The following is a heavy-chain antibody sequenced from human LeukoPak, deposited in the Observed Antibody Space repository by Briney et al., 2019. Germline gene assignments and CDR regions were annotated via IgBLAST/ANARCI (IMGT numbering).Heavy chain of an antibody. CDR3: ARHGGNFDY. CDR1: GGSISSSSYS. V-gene: IGHV4-39*01. Sequence: SETLSLTCTVSGGSISSSSYSWGWIRQPPGKGLEWIGSIYYSGSTYYNPSLKSRVTISVDTSKNQFSLKLSSVTAADTAVYYCARHGGNFDYWGQGTLVTVSS. D-gene: IGHD3-16*01. CDR2: IYYSGST. J-gene: IGHJ4*02.